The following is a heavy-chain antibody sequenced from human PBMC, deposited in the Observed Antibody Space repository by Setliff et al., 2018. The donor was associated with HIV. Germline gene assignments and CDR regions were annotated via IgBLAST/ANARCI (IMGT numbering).Heavy chain of an antibody. CDR2: ISAYNGNT. V-gene: IGHV1-18*01. CDR3: ASSHPSLRRYDILTGHRPSRVSYYYGMDV. J-gene: IGHJ6*02. Sequence: ASVKVSCKASGYTFTSYGISWVRQAPGQGLEWMGWISAYNGNTNYAQKLQGRVTMTTDTSTSTAYMELRSLRSDDTAVYYCASSHPSLRRYDILTGHRPSRVSYYYGMDVWGQGTTVTVSS. CDR1: GYTFTSYG. D-gene: IGHD3-9*01.